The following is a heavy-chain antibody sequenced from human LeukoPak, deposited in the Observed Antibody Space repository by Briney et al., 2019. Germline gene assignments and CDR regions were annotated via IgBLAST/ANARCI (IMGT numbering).Heavy chain of an antibody. Sequence: GGSLRLSCAASGFTFSSYGMRWVRQAPGKGLQWVSAISGSGGTTYYADSVKGRFTISRDNPKKTMYLQMKSLRAEDTAVYYCAKDRGGSFNFDYWGQGTLVTVSS. V-gene: IGHV3-23*01. J-gene: IGHJ4*02. CDR2: ISGSGGTT. CDR1: GFTFSSYG. CDR3: AKDRGGSFNFDY. D-gene: IGHD2-15*01.